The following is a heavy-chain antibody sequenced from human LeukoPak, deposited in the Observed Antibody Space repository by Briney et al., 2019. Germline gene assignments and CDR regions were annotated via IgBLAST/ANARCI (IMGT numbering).Heavy chain of an antibody. V-gene: IGHV4-59*12. D-gene: IGHD3-10*01. CDR3: ARDRVEDVDGDAFDI. J-gene: IGHJ3*02. CDR1: GGSITSDY. Sequence: SETLSLTCTVSGGSITSDYWSWIRQSPGKGLEWIGYFSYSGSTHYSPSLTSRVAISVDTSRNQLSLKLRSVTAADTAIYYCARDRVEDVDGDAFDIWGQGSMVTVSS. CDR2: FSYSGST.